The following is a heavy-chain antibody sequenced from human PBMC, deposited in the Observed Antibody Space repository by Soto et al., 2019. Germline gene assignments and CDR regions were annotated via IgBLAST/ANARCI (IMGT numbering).Heavy chain of an antibody. Sequence: PSETLSLTCSVSGGSITSGGYYWNWIRQHPGKGLEWIGYIYYGGITYYNPSLKSRITISVDTSKNQFSLKLSSATAADTAVYYCARAPRGNYGYPSYFDYWGQGTLVTVS. D-gene: IGHD3-10*01. CDR2: IYYGGIT. CDR3: ARAPRGNYGYPSYFDY. CDR1: GGSITSGGYY. V-gene: IGHV4-31*03. J-gene: IGHJ4*02.